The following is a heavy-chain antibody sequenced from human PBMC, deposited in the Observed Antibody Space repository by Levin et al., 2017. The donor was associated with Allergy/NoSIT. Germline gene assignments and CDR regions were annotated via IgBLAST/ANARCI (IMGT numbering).Heavy chain of an antibody. Sequence: GESLKISCAASGFTFSSYAMSWVRQAPGKGLEWVSAISGSGGSTYYADSVKGRFTISRDNSKNTLYLQKNSLRAEDTAVYYCAKEDYGDYVWDYWGQGTLVTVSS. CDR2: ISGSGGST. CDR1: GFTFSSYA. D-gene: IGHD4-17*01. J-gene: IGHJ4*02. V-gene: IGHV3-23*01. CDR3: AKEDYGDYVWDY.